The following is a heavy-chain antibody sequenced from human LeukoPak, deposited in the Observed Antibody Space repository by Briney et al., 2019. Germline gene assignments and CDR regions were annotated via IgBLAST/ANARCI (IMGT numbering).Heavy chain of an antibody. J-gene: IGHJ6*02. CDR2: ISSSSSYI. CDR1: GFTFSSYS. D-gene: IGHD6-13*01. V-gene: IGHV3-21*01. Sequence: GGSLRLSCAASGFTFSSYSMNCVRQAPGKGLEWVSSISSSSSYIYYADSVKGRFTISRDNAKNSLCLQMNSLRAEDTAVYYCARGAPEEGIAAAGTWFGYYYGMDVWGQGTTVTVSS. CDR3: ARGAPEEGIAAAGTWFGYYYGMDV.